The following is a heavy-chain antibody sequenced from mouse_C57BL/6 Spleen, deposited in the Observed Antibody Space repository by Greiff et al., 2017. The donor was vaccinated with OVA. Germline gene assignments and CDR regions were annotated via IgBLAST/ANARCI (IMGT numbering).Heavy chain of an antibody. J-gene: IGHJ2*01. V-gene: IGHV1-63*01. CDR2: IYPGGGYT. D-gene: IGHD2-4*01. CDR1: GYTFTNYW. CDR3: ARSGDYGHFDY. Sequence: LLESGAELVRPGTSVKMSCKASGYTFTNYWIGWAKQRPGHGLEWIGDIYPGGGYTNYNEKFKGKATLTADKSSSTAYMQFSSLTSEDSAIYYCARSGDYGHFDYWGQGTTLTVSS.